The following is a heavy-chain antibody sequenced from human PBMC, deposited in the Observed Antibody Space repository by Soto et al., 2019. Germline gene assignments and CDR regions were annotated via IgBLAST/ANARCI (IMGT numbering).Heavy chain of an antibody. J-gene: IGHJ4*02. CDR2: IKQDGSDR. D-gene: IGHD3-3*01. V-gene: IGHV3-7*02. CDR3: ATRGYCSCFFHY. CDR1: GLTFSSYW. Sequence: EVQLVESGGGLVQPGGSLRLSCADSGLTFSSYWVSWVRQAPGKGLEWVASIKQDGSDRYYVDSVKGRFTISRDNAKNSQYRQMNSLRAEDTAVYSCATRGYCSCFFHYWCQGALGTVAS.